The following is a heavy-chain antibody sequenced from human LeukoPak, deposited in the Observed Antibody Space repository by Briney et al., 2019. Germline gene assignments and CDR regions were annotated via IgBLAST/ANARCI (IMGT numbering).Heavy chain of an antibody. J-gene: IGHJ5*02. CDR2: INHIGST. Sequence: SETLSLTCGVYGGSFSDYYWSWFREPPGRGLEWIGEINHIGSTNYNPSIKSRVALPVDTSKIQFPLKLSSVTAADTAVYFYARGHPKRRGYNYYRISWFDPWGQGTLVTVSS. D-gene: IGHD5-12*01. V-gene: IGHV4-34*01. CDR1: GGSFSDYY. CDR3: ARGHPKRRGYNYYRISWFDP.